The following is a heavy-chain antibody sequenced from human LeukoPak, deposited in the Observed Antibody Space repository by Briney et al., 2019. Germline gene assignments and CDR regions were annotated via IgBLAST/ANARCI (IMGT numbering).Heavy chain of an antibody. CDR1: GYTFTSYD. Sequence: GASVKVSCKASGYTFTSYDINWVRQATGQGLEWMGWMNPNSGNTGYAQKFQGRVTMTRNTSISTAYMELSSLRSEDTAVYYCARKAGSSWYINYGMDVWGQGTTVTVSS. V-gene: IGHV1-8*01. J-gene: IGHJ6*02. CDR3: ARKAGSSWYINYGMDV. D-gene: IGHD6-13*01. CDR2: MNPNSGNT.